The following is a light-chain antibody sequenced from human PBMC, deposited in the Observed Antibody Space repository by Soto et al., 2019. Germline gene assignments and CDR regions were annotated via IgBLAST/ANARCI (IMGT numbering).Light chain of an antibody. CDR1: QGVGSW. CDR3: QQANSFPWT. V-gene: IGKV1-12*01. Sequence: DIQMTQSPSSVSAPVGDRVTITCRASQGVGSWLAWYQQKPGKAPKLLIFAASSFQSGVPSRFSGSGSGSDFTLTISSLQPEDVASYYCQQANSFPWTFVQGTEVEIK. J-gene: IGKJ1*01. CDR2: AAS.